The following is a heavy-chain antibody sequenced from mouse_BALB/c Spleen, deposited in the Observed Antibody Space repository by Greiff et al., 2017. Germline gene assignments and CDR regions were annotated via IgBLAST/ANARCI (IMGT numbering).Heavy chain of an antibody. CDR3: ARAYLGNYYFDY. D-gene: IGHD1-1*01. CDR2: ISSGGST. V-gene: IGHV5-6-5*01. Sequence: EVKLVESGGGLVKPGGSLKLSCAASGFTFSSYAMSWVRQTPEKRLEWVASISSGGSTYYPDSVKGRFTISRDNARNILYLQMSSLRSEDTAMYYCARAYLGNYYFDYWGQGTTLTVSS. CDR1: GFTFSSYA. J-gene: IGHJ2*01.